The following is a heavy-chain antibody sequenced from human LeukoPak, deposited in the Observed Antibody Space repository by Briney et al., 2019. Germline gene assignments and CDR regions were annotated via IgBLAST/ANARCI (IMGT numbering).Heavy chain of an antibody. CDR1: GYSISSGYY. Sequence: SETLSLTCTVSGYSISSGYYWGWIRQPPGKGLEWIGSIYHSGSTYYNPSLKSRVTISVDTSKNQFSLKLSSVTAADTAVYYCARDSYSSGWEGNWFDPWGQGTLVTVSS. CDR3: ARDSYSSGWEGNWFDP. V-gene: IGHV4-38-2*02. J-gene: IGHJ5*02. CDR2: IYHSGST. D-gene: IGHD6-19*01.